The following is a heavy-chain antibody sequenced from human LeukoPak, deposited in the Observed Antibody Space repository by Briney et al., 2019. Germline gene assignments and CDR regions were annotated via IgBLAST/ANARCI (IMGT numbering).Heavy chain of an antibody. CDR1: GGSISSSNW. D-gene: IGHD6-19*01. CDR2: IYHSGST. J-gene: IGHJ4*02. V-gene: IGHV4-4*02. CDR3: ARGLYSSGWYFDY. Sequence: PSETLSLTCAVSGGSISSSNWWSWVRQPPGKGLEWIGEIYHSGSTNYNPSLKSRVTISVDKSKNQFSLKLSSVTAADTAVYYCARGLYSSGWYFDYWGQGTLVTVSS.